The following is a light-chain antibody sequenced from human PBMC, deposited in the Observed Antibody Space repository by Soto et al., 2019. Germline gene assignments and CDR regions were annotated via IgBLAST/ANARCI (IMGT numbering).Light chain of an antibody. CDR2: GAS. CDR3: QQYGSSST. J-gene: IGKJ5*01. CDR1: QGVRRN. V-gene: IGKV3-20*01. Sequence: TQSSASLSVARGETVTFTCRASQGVRRNLAWYQHKPGQAPRLLISGASSGATGIPARFSGSGSGTDFTLTISRLEPEDFAVYYCQQYGSSSTFGGGTRLEVK.